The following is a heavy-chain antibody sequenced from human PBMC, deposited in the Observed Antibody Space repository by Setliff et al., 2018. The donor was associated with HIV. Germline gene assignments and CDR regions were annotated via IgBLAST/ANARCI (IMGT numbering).Heavy chain of an antibody. V-gene: IGHV4-59*08. CDR1: DASITSHY. J-gene: IGHJ4*02. D-gene: IGHD5-12*01. CDR2: IYSTGST. CDR3: ARQPLYNDYDWRSYYFDY. Sequence: SETLSLTCTVSDASITSHYWSWIRQSPGRELEWIGYIYSTGSTNYNPSLQSRVSISMDASKNQFSLKLRSVTAADTAVYYCARQPLYNDYDWRSYYFDYWGQGSLVTVSS.